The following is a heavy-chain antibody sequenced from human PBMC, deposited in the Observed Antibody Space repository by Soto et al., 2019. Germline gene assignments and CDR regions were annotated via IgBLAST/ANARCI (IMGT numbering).Heavy chain of an antibody. CDR3: AKSPKATHYYYYMDV. J-gene: IGHJ6*03. Sequence: GGSLRLSCAASGLTFSSYAMSWVRQAPGKGLEWVSAISGSGGSTYYADSVKGRFTISRDNSKNTLYLQMNSLRAEDTAVYYCAKSPKATHYYYYMDVWGKGTTVTVSS. V-gene: IGHV3-23*01. D-gene: IGHD1-26*01. CDR1: GLTFSSYA. CDR2: ISGSGGST.